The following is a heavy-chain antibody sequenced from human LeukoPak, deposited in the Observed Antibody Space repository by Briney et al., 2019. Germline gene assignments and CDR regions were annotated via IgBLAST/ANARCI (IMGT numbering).Heavy chain of an antibody. D-gene: IGHD4-11*01. Sequence: SETLSLTCTVSGGSISNGDYYWSWIRQPPGKGLEWIGYIYYSGSTYYNPSLKSRVSVSVDTSKNQFSLKLSSVTAADTAVYYCAREYHSNYFNIWGQGTVVTVSS. CDR3: AREYHSNYFNI. CDR1: GGSISNGDYY. V-gene: IGHV4-30-4*08. J-gene: IGHJ3*02. CDR2: IYYSGST.